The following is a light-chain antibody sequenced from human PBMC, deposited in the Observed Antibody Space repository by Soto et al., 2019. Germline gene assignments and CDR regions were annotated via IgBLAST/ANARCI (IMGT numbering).Light chain of an antibody. CDR2: EVT. Sequence: QSVLTQPPSASGAPGQSVTISCTGTSSDVGAYNYVSWYQQHPGKAPKLIIYEVTKRPSGDPDRFSGSKSGNTASLTVSGLQAEDEADYYCSSYAGSDNFRVFGTGTKVTV. CDR3: SSYAGSDNFRV. CDR1: SSDVGAYNY. V-gene: IGLV2-8*01. J-gene: IGLJ1*01.